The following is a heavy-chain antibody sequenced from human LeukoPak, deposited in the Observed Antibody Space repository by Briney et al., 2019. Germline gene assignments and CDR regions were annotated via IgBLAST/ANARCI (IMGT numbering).Heavy chain of an antibody. CDR3: AREFCSGGSCYPNWFDP. V-gene: IGHV4-59*12. D-gene: IGHD2-15*01. Sequence: SETLSLTCTVSGGSISSYYWSWIRQPPGKGLEWIGDIYYSGSTNYNPSLKSRVTISVDTSKNQFSLRLSSVTAADTAVYYCAREFCSGGSCYPNWFDPWGQGTLVTVSS. CDR1: GGSISSYY. J-gene: IGHJ5*02. CDR2: IYYSGST.